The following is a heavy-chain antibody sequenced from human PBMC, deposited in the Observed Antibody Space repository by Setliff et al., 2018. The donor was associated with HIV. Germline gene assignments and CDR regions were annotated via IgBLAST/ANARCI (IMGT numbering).Heavy chain of an antibody. D-gene: IGHD3-3*02. V-gene: IGHV1-2*02. Sequence: ASVKVSCKASGYTFTDYYMHWVRQAPGQGLEWMGWVNPNSGGTNYAPKFQGRVTMTWDTSISTAYMELSRLRSDDTAMYYCARAQVLGGRAFSYASNYGMDVWGQGTTVTVSS. J-gene: IGHJ6*02. CDR2: VNPNSGGT. CDR3: ARAQVLGGRAFSYASNYGMDV. CDR1: GYTFTDYY.